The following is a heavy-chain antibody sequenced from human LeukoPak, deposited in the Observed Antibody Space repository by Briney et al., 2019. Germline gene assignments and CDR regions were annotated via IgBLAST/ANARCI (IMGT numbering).Heavy chain of an antibody. CDR2: IKQDGSEK. D-gene: IGHD2-2*01. CDR1: GFTFSSYW. CDR3: AKAYYAQYYFDY. V-gene: IGHV3-7*01. J-gene: IGHJ4*02. Sequence: GGSLRLSCAASGFTFSSYWMSWVRQAPGKGLEWVANIKQDGSEKYYVDSVKGRFTISRDSAKNSLYLQMNSLRADDTAVYYCAKAYYAQYYFDYWGQGTLVTVSS.